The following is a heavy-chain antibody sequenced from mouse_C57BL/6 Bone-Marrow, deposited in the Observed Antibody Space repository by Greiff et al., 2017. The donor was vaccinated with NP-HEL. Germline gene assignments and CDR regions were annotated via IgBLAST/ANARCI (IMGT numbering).Heavy chain of an antibody. CDR1: GFTFSSYA. CDR3: ARAITAVVADY. D-gene: IGHD1-1*01. Sequence: DVKLQESGGGLVKPGGSLKLSCAASGFTFSSYAMSWVRQTPEKRLEWVATISDGGSYTYYPDNVKGRVTISRDNAKNNLYLQMSHLTSEDTAMYYCARAITAVVADYWGQGTTLTVSS. J-gene: IGHJ2*01. CDR2: ISDGGSYT. V-gene: IGHV5-4*03.